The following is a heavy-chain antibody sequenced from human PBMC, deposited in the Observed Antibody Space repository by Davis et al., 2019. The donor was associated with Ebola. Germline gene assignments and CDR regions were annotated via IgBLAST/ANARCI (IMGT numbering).Heavy chain of an antibody. Sequence: AASVKVSCKASGYTFTSYDINWVRQATGQGLEWMGWMNPNSGNTGYAQKFQGRVTMTRNTSISTAYMELSSLRSEDTAVYYCARYYYDSSGYSGGGDCWGQGTLVTVSS. J-gene: IGHJ4*02. CDR1: GYTFTSYD. CDR2: MNPNSGNT. D-gene: IGHD3-22*01. V-gene: IGHV1-8*01. CDR3: ARYYYDSSGYSGGGDC.